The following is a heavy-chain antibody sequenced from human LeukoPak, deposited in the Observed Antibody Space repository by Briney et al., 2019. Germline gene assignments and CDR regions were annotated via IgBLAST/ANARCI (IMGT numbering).Heavy chain of an antibody. D-gene: IGHD3-3*01. J-gene: IGHJ5*02. CDR3: ATEGRNYDFWSGRNWFDP. CDR1: GGSISCGSYY. Sequence: SETLSLTCTVSGGSISCGSYYWSWIRQPAGKGLEWIGRIYTSGSTNYNPSLKSRVTISVDTSKNQFSLKLSSVTAADTAVYYCATEGRNYDFWSGRNWFDPWGQGTLVTVSS. V-gene: IGHV4-61*02. CDR2: IYTSGST.